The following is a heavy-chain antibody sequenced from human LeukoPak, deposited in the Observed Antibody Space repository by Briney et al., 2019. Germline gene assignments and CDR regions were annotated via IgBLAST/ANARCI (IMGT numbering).Heavy chain of an antibody. CDR3: ARWGARLSYYYIDV. V-gene: IGHV3-49*03. CDR1: GFTFGDYI. CDR2: IRRKAYGGTT. J-gene: IGHJ6*03. Sequence: GGSLRLSCTASGFTFGDYIMSWFRQAPGKGLEWVGFIRRKAYGGTTEYAASVKGRFTISRDDSKSIAYLQMNSLKTEDTTVYYCARWGARLSYYYIDVWGKGTTAIVSS. D-gene: IGHD1-26*01.